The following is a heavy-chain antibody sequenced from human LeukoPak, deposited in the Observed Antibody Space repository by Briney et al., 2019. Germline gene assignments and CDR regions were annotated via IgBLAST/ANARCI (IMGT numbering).Heavy chain of an antibody. CDR2: ISTGSYI. CDR1: GFTFSRFE. CDR3: ARKGLGGELGGFDS. D-gene: IGHD1-7*01. Sequence: GGSLRLSCVASGFTFSRFEMNWVRQAPGKGLEWISHISTGSYIAYADSVKGRFTISRDNAKNSLYLQMNSLRVEDTALYHCARKGLGGELGGFDSWGQGTLVTVSS. V-gene: IGHV3-48*03. J-gene: IGHJ4*02.